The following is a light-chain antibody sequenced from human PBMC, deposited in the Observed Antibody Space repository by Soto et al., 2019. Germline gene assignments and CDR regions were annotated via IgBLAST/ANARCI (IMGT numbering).Light chain of an antibody. CDR3: CSYTHGNTF. V-gene: IGLV2-23*02. J-gene: IGLJ1*01. CDR1: SSDVGSYNNL. CDR2: EVN. Sequence: QSVLTQPASVSGSPGQSITIPCTGTSSDVGSYNNLVSWYQQHPGKAPKAMIYEVNKRPSGVSNRFSGSKSGNTASLTISGLQAEDEADYYCCSYTHGNTFFGSGTKVTVL.